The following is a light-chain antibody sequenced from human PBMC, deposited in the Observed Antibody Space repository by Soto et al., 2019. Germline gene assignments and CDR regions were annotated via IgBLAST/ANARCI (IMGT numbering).Light chain of an antibody. CDR1: SSNIGSNT. J-gene: IGLJ2*01. CDR3: VAWDDSLNGPL. CDR2: TDS. V-gene: IGLV1-44*01. Sequence: QSVLTQPPSASGTPGQVVTISCSGSSSNIGSNTVNSYQHLPGTAPKLLIYTDSLRPSAGPGRFTAFKSGTSASLAISGLQSEDDADYYCVAWDDSLNGPLFGGGTKVTVL.